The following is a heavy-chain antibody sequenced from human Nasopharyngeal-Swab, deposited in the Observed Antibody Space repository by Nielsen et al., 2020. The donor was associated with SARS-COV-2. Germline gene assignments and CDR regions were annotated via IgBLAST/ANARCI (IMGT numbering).Heavy chain of an antibody. J-gene: IGHJ6*03. D-gene: IGHD3-3*01. CDR2: IYYSGST. CDR3: ARVGRFLEWLLSTNYYYYMDV. CDR1: GDSISSTLYY. Sequence: SETLSLTCTVSGDSISSTLYYWGWIRQPPGKGLEWIGGIYYSGSTYCNPSLKSRVTISVDTSKNQFSLKLSSVTAADTAVYYCARVGRFLEWLLSTNYYYYMDVWGKGTTVTVSS. V-gene: IGHV4-39*01.